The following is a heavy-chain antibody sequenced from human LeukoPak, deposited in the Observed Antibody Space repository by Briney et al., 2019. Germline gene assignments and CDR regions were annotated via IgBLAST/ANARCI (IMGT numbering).Heavy chain of an antibody. J-gene: IGHJ5*02. D-gene: IGHD3-10*01. V-gene: IGHV3-20*04. CDR2: INWNGGST. CDR1: GFTFDDYG. CDR3: AKDKSPGSHRLRFGANWFDP. Sequence: GGSLRLSCAASGFTFDDYGMSWVRQAPGKGLEWVSGINWNGGSTGYADSVKGRFTISRDNAKNSLYLQMNSLRAEDTALYYCAKDKSPGSHRLRFGANWFDPWGQGTLVTVSS.